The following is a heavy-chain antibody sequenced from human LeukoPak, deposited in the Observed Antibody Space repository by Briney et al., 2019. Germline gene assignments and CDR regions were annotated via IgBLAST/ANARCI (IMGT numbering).Heavy chain of an antibody. CDR2: INPSGGSA. CDR3: ARGQVDTAMGLFDY. CDR1: GYTFTSYY. D-gene: IGHD5-18*01. Sequence: ASVKVSCKASGYTFTSYYMHWVRQAPGQGLEWMGMINPSGGSASYAQKFQGRVTMTRDTSTSTVCMELSSLRSEDTAMYYCARGQVDTAMGLFDYWGQGTLVTVSS. J-gene: IGHJ4*02. V-gene: IGHV1-46*01.